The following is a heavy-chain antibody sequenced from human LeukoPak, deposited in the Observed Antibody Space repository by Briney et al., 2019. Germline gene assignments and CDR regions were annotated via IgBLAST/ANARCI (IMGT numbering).Heavy chain of an antibody. V-gene: IGHV3-23*01. CDR2: ISGGGGST. CDR1: GFIFSTYA. D-gene: IGHD4-17*01. Sequence: PGGSLRLSCASSGFIFSTYAMSWVRQAPGKGPEWVSSISGGGGSTYYADSVKGRFTISRDNSKDTLYLQMNSLRAEDTAVYYCAKDQGDYGWFDPWGQGTLVTVSS. J-gene: IGHJ5*02. CDR3: AKDQGDYGWFDP.